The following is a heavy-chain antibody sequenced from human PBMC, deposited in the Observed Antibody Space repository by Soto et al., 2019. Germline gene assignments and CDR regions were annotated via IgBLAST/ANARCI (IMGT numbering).Heavy chain of an antibody. CDR2: IYWDDDK. CDR1: GFSLSTSGVG. Sequence: QITLKESGPTLVKPTQTLTLTCTFSGFSLSTSGVGVGWIRQPPGKALEWLALIYWDDDKRYSPSLKSRLTITEDTSKNQVVLTMTNMEPVDTATYYCAHGRIVVENSPYFDYWGQGTLVTVSS. V-gene: IGHV2-5*02. D-gene: IGHD2-21*01. J-gene: IGHJ4*02. CDR3: AHGRIVVENSPYFDY.